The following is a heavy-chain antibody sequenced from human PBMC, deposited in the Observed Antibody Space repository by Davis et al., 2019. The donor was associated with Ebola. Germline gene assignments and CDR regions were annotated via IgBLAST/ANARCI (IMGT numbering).Heavy chain of an antibody. D-gene: IGHD3-22*01. CDR1: GFTFDDYA. CDR3: ARVESGYYYDSSGYGVRPSPPDY. Sequence: GESLKISCAASGFTFDDYAMHWVRQAPGKGLEWVSYISSSGSTIYYADSVKGRFTISRDNAKNSLYLQMNSLRAEDTAVYYCARVESGYYYDSSGYGVRPSPPDYWGQGTLVTVSS. J-gene: IGHJ4*02. CDR2: ISSSGSTI. V-gene: IGHV3-48*03.